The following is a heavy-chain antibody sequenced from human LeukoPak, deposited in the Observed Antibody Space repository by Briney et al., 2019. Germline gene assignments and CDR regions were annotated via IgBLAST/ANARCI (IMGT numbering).Heavy chain of an antibody. CDR3: ARRAQPLHGGVYSLWDYFDY. CDR1: GFTFSSYS. J-gene: IGHJ4*02. V-gene: IGHV3-21*01. D-gene: IGHD3-22*01. CDR2: SSSSSSYI. Sequence: GGSLRLACAASGFTFSSYSMNWVRQAPGKGLEWISSSSSSSSYIYYADSVKGRFTISRDNAKNSLYLQMNSLRAEDTAVYYCARRAQPLHGGVYSLWDYFDYWGQGTLVTVSS.